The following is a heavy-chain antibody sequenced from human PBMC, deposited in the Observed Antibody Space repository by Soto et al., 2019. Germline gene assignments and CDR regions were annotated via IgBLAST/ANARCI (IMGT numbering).Heavy chain of an antibody. CDR3: AKSLVFVDHAYMDV. D-gene: IGHD2-21*01. J-gene: IGHJ6*03. CDR2: SIPIQGKA. V-gene: IGHV1-69*02. Sequence: QVQLVQSGAEVKKPGSSVKVSCEASGGSFSSYIFTWVRQAPGQGLEWMGRSIPIQGKADYALKFQDRVTISADKSTKTVYMKLRGLRREDKAVYFWAKSLVFVDHAYMDVWGKGTTVTVSS. CDR1: GGSFSSYI.